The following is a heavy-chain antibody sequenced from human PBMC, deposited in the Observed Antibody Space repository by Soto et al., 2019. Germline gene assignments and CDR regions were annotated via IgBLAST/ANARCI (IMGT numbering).Heavy chain of an antibody. D-gene: IGHD2-8*01. CDR3: AKDLYCTNGVCYTNAFDI. CDR2: ISGSGGST. J-gene: IGHJ3*02. CDR1: GFTFSSYA. V-gene: IGHV3-23*01. Sequence: PGGSLRLSCAASGFTFSSYAMSWVRQAPGKGLEWVSAISGSGGSTYYADSVKGRFTISRDNSKNTLYLQMNSLRAEDTAVYYCAKDLYCTNGVCYTNAFDIWGQGTMVTVSS.